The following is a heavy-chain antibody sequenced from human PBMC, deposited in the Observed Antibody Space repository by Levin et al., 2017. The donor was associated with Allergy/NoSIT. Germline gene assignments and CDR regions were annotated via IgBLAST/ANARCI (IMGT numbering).Heavy chain of an antibody. CDR1: GFTVSNHV. CDR3: ARRGGDGWGAFDV. CDR2: FSQTDDRT. J-gene: IGHJ3*01. D-gene: IGHD5-24*01. Sequence: PGESLKISCAASGFTVSNHVMTWVRQAPGKGPEWVSAFSQTDDRTWYADSVRGRFTISRDNSKNAVHLQMHSLRAEDTAVYYCARRGGDGWGAFDVWGQGTEVSVSS. V-gene: IGHV3-23*01.